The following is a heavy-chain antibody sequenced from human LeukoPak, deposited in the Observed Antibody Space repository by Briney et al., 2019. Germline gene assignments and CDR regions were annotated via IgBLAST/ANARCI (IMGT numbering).Heavy chain of an antibody. D-gene: IGHD6-13*01. V-gene: IGHV4-59*01. CDR3: ARGDRIDSSSWYNWFDP. J-gene: IGHJ5*02. CDR1: TGSISSYY. CDR2: TYNNGTN. Sequence: SETLSLTCTVSTGSISSYYWSCNRQPPGKGLEWIGYTYNNGTNNYNPTLKSRVTMSVDTSKNQFSLKLSSVTAADTALYYCARGDRIDSSSWYNWFDPWGQGTMVTVSS.